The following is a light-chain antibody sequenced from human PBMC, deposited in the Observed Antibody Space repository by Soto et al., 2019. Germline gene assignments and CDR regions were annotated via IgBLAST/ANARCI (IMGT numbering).Light chain of an antibody. CDR1: QSVSAN. J-gene: IGKJ2*01. CDR2: GAS. V-gene: IGKV3-15*01. CDR3: QQYKNWPPYT. Sequence: EIVMTQSPATLSVSPGERATLSCRASQSVSANLAWYQQKPGQAPRLLISGASTRATGIPARFSGSGSGTEFTLTISSLQPEDFAVYYCQQYKNWPPYTFGQGTKLEIK.